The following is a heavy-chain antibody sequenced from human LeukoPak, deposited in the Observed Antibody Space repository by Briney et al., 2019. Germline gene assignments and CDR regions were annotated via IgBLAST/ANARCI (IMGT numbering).Heavy chain of an antibody. Sequence: ASVNVSCTASGYTFTSYTISWVRQAPGQGLEWVGWISAYKGNTHYAQKFQGRVTMTTDTSTSTAYMELRSLTSDDTAVYYCARGLWYYYDSSGDYPIDDRGQGTLVTVSS. CDR2: ISAYKGNT. CDR3: ARGLWYYYDSSGDYPIDD. CDR1: GYTFTSYT. D-gene: IGHD3-22*01. J-gene: IGHJ4*02. V-gene: IGHV1-18*01.